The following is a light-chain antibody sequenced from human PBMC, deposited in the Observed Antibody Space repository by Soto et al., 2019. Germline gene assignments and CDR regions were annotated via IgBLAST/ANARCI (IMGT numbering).Light chain of an antibody. Sequence: QSALTQPASVSGSPGQSITISCTGTSSDVGAYDFVSWYQQHPDKAPKLMIYEVRGRPSGVSNRFSGSKSFNTATLTISGLQAEDEAEYYCSSHTTRNTRVFGTGTKLTVL. V-gene: IGLV2-14*03. CDR3: SSHTTRNTRV. J-gene: IGLJ1*01. CDR1: SSDVGAYDF. CDR2: EVR.